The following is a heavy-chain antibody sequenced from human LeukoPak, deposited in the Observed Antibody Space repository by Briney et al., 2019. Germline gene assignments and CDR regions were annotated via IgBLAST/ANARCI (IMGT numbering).Heavy chain of an antibody. CDR1: GGTFSSYA. J-gene: IGHJ5*02. CDR2: IIPIFGTA. CDR3: AREVVVWADRGFGP. Sequence: SVKVSCKASGGTFSSYAISWVRQAPGQGLEWMGGIIPIFGTANYAQKFQGRVTITTDESTSTAYMELSSLRSEDTAVYYCAREVVVWADRGFGPWGQGTPVTVSS. V-gene: IGHV1-69*05. D-gene: IGHD2-15*01.